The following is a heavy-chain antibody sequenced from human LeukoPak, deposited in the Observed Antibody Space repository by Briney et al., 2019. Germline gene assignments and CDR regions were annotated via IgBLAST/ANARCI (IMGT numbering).Heavy chain of an antibody. CDR1: GGSLSSGGYS. CDR2: IYYSGST. D-gene: IGHD5-24*01. V-gene: IGHV4-30-4*07. CDR3: ARHRSGWLQSSFDY. J-gene: IGHJ4*02. Sequence: PSETLSLTCAVSGGSLSSGGYSWSWIRQPPGKGLEWIGYIYYSGSTYYNPSLKSRVTISVDTSKNQFSLKLSSVTAADTAVYYCARHRSGWLQSSFDYWGQGTLVTVSS.